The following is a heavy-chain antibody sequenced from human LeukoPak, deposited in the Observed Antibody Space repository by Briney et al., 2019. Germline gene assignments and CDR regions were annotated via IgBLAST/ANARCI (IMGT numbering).Heavy chain of an antibody. J-gene: IGHJ5*02. CDR1: GGSISSGGYY. V-gene: IGHV4-31*03. D-gene: IGHD3-3*01. CDR2: IYYSGST. Sequence: PSQTLSLTCTVSGGSISSGGYYWSWIRQHPGKGLEWIGYIYYSGSTYYNPSLKSRVTISVDTSKNQFPLKLSSVTAADTAVYYCARASDFWSGHNWSDPWGQGTLVTVSS. CDR3: ARASDFWSGHNWSDP.